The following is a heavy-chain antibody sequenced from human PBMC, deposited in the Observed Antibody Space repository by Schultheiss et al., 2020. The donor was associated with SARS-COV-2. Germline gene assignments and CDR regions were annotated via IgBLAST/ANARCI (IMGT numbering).Heavy chain of an antibody. Sequence: ASVKVSCRASGYAFGSYGVSWVRQAPGQGLEWMGWISAYNGNTNYAQKLQGRVTMTTDTSTSTAYMELRSLRSDDTAVYYCARDYGDRDAFDIWGQGTMVTVSS. D-gene: IGHD4-17*01. CDR2: ISAYNGNT. CDR1: GYAFGSYG. V-gene: IGHV1-18*01. CDR3: ARDYGDRDAFDI. J-gene: IGHJ3*02.